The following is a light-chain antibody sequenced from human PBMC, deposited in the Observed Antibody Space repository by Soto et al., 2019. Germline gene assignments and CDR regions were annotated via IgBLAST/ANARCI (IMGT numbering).Light chain of an antibody. CDR1: SSNIGSNY. J-gene: IGLJ3*02. CDR3: AAWDDSLSGPV. V-gene: IGLV1-47*01. Sequence: QSVLTQPPSASGTPGQRVTISCSGSSSNIGSNYVYWYQQLPGTAPKPLIYRNNQRPSGVPDRFSGSKSGTSASLAISGLRSEDEADYYCAAWDDSLSGPVFGGGTQLTGL. CDR2: RNN.